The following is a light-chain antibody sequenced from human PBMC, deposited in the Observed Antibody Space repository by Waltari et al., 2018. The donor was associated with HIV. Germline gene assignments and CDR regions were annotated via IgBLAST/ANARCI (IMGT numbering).Light chain of an antibody. V-gene: IGLV1-44*01. J-gene: IGLJ2*01. CDR1: SSNVEVNP. Sequence: QSVLTQPPSASGTPGQTVTISCSGSSSNVEVNPVNWYQQLSGAPPKLLIYSNALGPSGVPDVFAGSKPCTSASLAMSGLQSEDEADYYCATRDDTLHGPVFGGGTKVTAL. CDR2: SNA. CDR3: ATRDDTLHGPV.